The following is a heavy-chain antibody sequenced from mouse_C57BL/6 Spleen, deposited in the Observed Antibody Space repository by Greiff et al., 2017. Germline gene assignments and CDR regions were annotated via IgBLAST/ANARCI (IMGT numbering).Heavy chain of an antibody. Sequence: EVQLKESGPELVKPGASVKMSCKASGYTFTDYNMHWVKQSHGKSLEWIGYINPNNGGTSYNQKFKGKATLTVNKSSSTAYMELRSLTSEDSAVYYCARDGARGWFAYWGQGTLVTVSA. V-gene: IGHV1-22*01. CDR3: ARDGARGWFAY. CDR2: INPNNGGT. J-gene: IGHJ3*01. CDR1: GYTFTDYN.